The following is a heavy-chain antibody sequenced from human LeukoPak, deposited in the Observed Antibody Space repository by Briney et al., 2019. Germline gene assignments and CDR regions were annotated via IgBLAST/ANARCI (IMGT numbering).Heavy chain of an antibody. Sequence: GASVKVSCKASGYTFSNYGITWVRQAPGQGLEWMGWICAYNGKTNYAQKLQGRVTMTTDTSTNTAYMELRSLRYDDTAVYYWARGWPDYGGYINFEYLGQGTLVTGS. CDR3: ARGWPDYGGYINFEY. D-gene: IGHD4-17*01. CDR2: ICAYNGKT. J-gene: IGHJ4*02. CDR1: GYTFSNYG. V-gene: IGHV1-18*01.